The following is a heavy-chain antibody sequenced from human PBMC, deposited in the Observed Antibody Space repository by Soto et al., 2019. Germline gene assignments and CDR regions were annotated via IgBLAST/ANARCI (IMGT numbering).Heavy chain of an antibody. CDR1: AASFSKYY. CDR2: IYFNGNT. D-gene: IGHD3-16*01. V-gene: IGHV4-59*01. CDR3: SSVTFGGIVLAH. Sequence: SETLSLTCTVSAASFSKYYWTWIRQPPGKGLEWIGYIYFNGNTKYNPSLEGRLTISIDTSKKEFSLKLTSVTAADAAVYYCSSVTFGGIVLAHWGQGTLVTVSS. J-gene: IGHJ4*02.